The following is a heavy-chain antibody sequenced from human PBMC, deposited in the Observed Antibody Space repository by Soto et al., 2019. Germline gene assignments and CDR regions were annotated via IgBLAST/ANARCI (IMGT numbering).Heavy chain of an antibody. J-gene: IGHJ6*03. CDR1: GGSFSGYY. CDR3: ARGQRKHMDV. CDR2: INHSGST. V-gene: IGHV4-34*01. D-gene: IGHD1-1*01. Sequence: SETLSLTCAVYGGSFSGYYWSWIRQPPGKGLEWIGEINHSGSTNYNPSLKSRVTISVDTSKNQFSLKLSSVTAADTAVYYCARGQRKHMDVWGKGTTVTV.